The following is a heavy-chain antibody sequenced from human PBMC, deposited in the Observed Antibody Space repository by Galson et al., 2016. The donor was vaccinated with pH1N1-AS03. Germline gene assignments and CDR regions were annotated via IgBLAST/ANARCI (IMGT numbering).Heavy chain of an antibody. CDR1: VYTFTRYY. CDR3: VAYGSGTQAYFDY. D-gene: IGHD3-10*01. Sequence: SVKVSCKASVYTFTRYYMHWVRQAPGQGLEWMGVIDPSGGGTTCAQKFHGRVTMTRDTSTTTAHMELSSLRSEDTAIYYCVAYGSGTQAYFDYWGQGTMVTVSS. J-gene: IGHJ4*02. V-gene: IGHV1-46*01. CDR2: IDPSGGGT.